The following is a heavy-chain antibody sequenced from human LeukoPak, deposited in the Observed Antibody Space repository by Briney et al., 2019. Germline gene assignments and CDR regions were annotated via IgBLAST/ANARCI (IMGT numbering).Heavy chain of an antibody. Sequence: SETLSLTCTVSGGSISSGGYYWSWIRQPAGKGLEWIGRIYTSGSTNYNPSLKSRVTMSVDTSKNQLSLRLTSVTAADTAVYYCARHPFATPFDHWGRGTLVTVSS. D-gene: IGHD2-15*01. CDR2: IYTSGST. CDR1: GGSISSGGYY. CDR3: ARHPFATPFDH. V-gene: IGHV4-61*02. J-gene: IGHJ4*02.